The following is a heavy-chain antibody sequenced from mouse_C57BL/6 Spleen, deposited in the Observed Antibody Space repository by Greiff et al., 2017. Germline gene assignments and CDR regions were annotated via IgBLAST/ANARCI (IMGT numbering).Heavy chain of an antibody. Sequence: EVQLQQSGPELVKPGDSVQISCKASGYSFTGYFMNWVMQSHGKSLEWIGRINPYNGDTFSNQKFKGKATLTVDKSSSKAHRELRSLTSEDSAVYYCAPHYSNYGAYWGQGTLVTVSA. CDR2: INPYNGDT. J-gene: IGHJ3*01. CDR3: APHYSNYGAY. CDR1: GYSFTGYF. V-gene: IGHV1-20*01. D-gene: IGHD2-5*01.